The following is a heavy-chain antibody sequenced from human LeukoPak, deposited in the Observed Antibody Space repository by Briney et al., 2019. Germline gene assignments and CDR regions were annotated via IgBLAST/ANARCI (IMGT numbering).Heavy chain of an antibody. CDR2: IYYSGST. J-gene: IGHJ4*02. CDR1: GGSISSSRDY. D-gene: IGHD6-13*01. Sequence: PSETLSLTCTVSGGSISSSRDYWAWLRQPPGKGLEWIANIYYSGSTYYNPSLKSRVTISVDTSQSQFSLRLSSVTAADTAVYYCARGRYVTTRGGAAAGFLDYWGQGTLVTVST. V-gene: IGHV4-39*07. CDR3: ARGRYVTTRGGAAAGFLDY.